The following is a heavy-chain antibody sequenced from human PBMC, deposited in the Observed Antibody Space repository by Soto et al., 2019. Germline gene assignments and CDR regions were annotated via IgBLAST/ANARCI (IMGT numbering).Heavy chain of an antibody. CDR2: MNPNSGNT. V-gene: IGHV1-8*01. CDR3: ARAIYDYIWGSYYYYMDV. Sequence: ASVKVSCKASGYTFTSYDINWVRQATGQGLERMGWMNPNSGNTGYAQKFQGRVTMTRNTSISTAYMELSSLRSEDTAVYYCARAIYDYIWGSYYYYMDVWGKGTTVTVS. CDR1: GYTFTSYD. D-gene: IGHD3-16*01. J-gene: IGHJ6*03.